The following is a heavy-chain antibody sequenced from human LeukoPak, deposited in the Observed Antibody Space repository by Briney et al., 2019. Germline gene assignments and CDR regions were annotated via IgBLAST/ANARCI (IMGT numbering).Heavy chain of an antibody. CDR3: ATITNPKDAFDI. D-gene: IGHD1-14*01. CDR1: GFTLSTYS. Sequence: GGSLRLSCAASGFTLSTYSLNWVRQAPGKGLEWVSSISSSSLYIYYADSVKGRFTISRDNAKNSLYLQMNSLRAEDTAVYYCATITNPKDAFDIWGQGTMVTVSS. J-gene: IGHJ3*02. V-gene: IGHV3-21*01. CDR2: ISSSSLYI.